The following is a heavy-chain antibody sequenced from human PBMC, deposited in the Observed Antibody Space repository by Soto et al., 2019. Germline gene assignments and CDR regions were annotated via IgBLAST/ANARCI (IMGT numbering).Heavy chain of an antibody. CDR2: SYYSGST. D-gene: IGHD5-12*01. J-gene: IGHJ6*02. CDR3: ARHELMATSNYYYYGMDV. V-gene: IGHV4-59*08. Sequence: QVQLQESRPGLVKPSETLSLTCTVSGGSISSYYWSWIRQPPGKGLEWIGYSYYSGSTNYNPSLKSRVTISVDTSKNQFSLKLSSVTAADTAVYYCARHELMATSNYYYYGMDVWGQGTTVTVSS. CDR1: GGSISSYY.